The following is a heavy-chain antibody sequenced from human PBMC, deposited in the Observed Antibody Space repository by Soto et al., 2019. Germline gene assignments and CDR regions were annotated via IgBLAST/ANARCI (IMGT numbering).Heavy chain of an antibody. Sequence: QVQLQESGPGLVKPSGTLSLTCAVSGGSISSSNWWSWVRQPPGKGLEWIGEIYHSASTNYNPSLKSRVTISVDKSKNQFSLKLSSVTAADTAVYYCARKHYDFWSGYYTWWFDPWGQGTLVTVSS. J-gene: IGHJ5*02. V-gene: IGHV4-4*02. D-gene: IGHD3-3*01. CDR3: ARKHYDFWSGYYTWWFDP. CDR1: GGSISSSNW. CDR2: IYHSAST.